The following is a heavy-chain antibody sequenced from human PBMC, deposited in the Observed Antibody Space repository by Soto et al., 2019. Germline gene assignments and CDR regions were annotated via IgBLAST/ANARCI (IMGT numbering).Heavy chain of an antibody. J-gene: IGHJ6*02. D-gene: IGHD3-22*01. CDR2: ISASGGST. CDR1: GFSFSSDG. Sequence: PGGSLRLSCAASGFSFSSDGMSWVRQAPGKGLEWVSSISASGGSTYYADSVKGRFSISRDNSKNTLYLQMNRLRGEDTAVYYCAKRYYYGGSGPYGMDVWGQGTTVTV. CDR3: AKRYYYGGSGPYGMDV. V-gene: IGHV3-23*01.